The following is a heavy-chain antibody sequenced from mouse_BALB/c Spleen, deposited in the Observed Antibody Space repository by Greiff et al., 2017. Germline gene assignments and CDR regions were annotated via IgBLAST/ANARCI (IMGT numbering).Heavy chain of an antibody. D-gene: IGHD1-1*01. Sequence: QVQLQQSGPGLVAPSQSLSITCTVSGFSLTSYGVHWVRQPPGKGLEWLGVIWAGGSTNYNSALMSRLSISKDNSKSQVFLKMNSLQTDDTAMYYCARGFYYGNLYAMDYWGQGTSVTVSS. V-gene: IGHV2-9*02. CDR2: IWAGGST. CDR3: ARGFYYGNLYAMDY. CDR1: GFSLTSYG. J-gene: IGHJ4*01.